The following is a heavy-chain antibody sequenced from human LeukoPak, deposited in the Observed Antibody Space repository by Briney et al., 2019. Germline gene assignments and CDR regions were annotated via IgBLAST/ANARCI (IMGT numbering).Heavy chain of an antibody. V-gene: IGHV1-8*01. Sequence: ASVKVSCKASGYTFTSYDINWVRQAPGRGLEWMGWMNPNSGNTAYAQKFQGRVTMTRNTSISTAYMELSSLRSEDTAVYYCARGGYYYDSSGYYYPDYYYYMDVWGKGTTVTVSS. CDR2: MNPNSGNT. D-gene: IGHD3-22*01. CDR3: ARGGYYYDSSGYYYPDYYYYMDV. J-gene: IGHJ6*03. CDR1: GYTFTSYD.